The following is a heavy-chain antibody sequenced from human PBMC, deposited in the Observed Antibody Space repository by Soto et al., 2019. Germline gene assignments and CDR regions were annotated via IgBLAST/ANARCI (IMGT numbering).Heavy chain of an antibody. D-gene: IGHD5-18*01. V-gene: IGHV1-18*01. Sequence: ASVKVSCKASGYTFTSYGISWVRQAPGQGLEWVGWISAYNGNTNYAQKLQGRVTMTTDTSTSTAYMELNSLRVEDTAVYYCAREVRGRGYPNWFDPWGQGTLVTVSS. CDR2: ISAYNGNT. CDR3: AREVRGRGYPNWFDP. CDR1: GYTFTSYG. J-gene: IGHJ5*02.